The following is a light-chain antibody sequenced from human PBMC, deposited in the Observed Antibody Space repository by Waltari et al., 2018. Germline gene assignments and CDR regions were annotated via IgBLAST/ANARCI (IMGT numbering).Light chain of an antibody. Sequence: EIVLTQSPATLSLSPGERATLSCGASQSVSRNYLAWYQQKPGLAPRLLIYDASFRATGIPDRFSGSGSGTDFTFTIRRLEPADFAVYYCQHYDNFPHTFGQGTKLEIK. CDR2: DAS. J-gene: IGKJ2*01. CDR1: QSVSRNY. V-gene: IGKV3D-20*01. CDR3: QHYDNFPHT.